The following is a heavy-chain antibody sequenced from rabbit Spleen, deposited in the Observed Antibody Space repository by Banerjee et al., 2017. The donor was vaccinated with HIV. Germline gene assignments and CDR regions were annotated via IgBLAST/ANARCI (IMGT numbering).Heavy chain of an antibody. V-gene: IGHV1S40*01. CDR3: ARSTYGYDDYADLYYAAMDL. J-gene: IGHJ6*01. CDR2: IDPVFGIT. CDR1: GVSFSSSSY. Sequence: QSLEESGGDLVKPGASLTLTCTASGVSFSSSSYMCWVRQAPGKGLEWIGYIDPVFGITYYASWVNGRFSISRENAQNTVFLQMTSLTAADTATYFCARSTYGYDDYADLYYAAMDLWGPGTLVTVS. D-gene: IGHD6-1*01.